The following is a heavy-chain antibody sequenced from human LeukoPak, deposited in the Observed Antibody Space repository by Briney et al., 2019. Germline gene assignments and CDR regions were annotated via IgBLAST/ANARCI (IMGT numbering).Heavy chain of an antibody. J-gene: IGHJ6*03. CDR2: SNTNTGSP. Sequence: GASVKVSCKASRYTFTSYAMHWARQAPGRGLEWMGWSNTNTGSPTYAQGFTGRFVFSLDTSVSTAYLQISSLKAEDTAVYYCARAGIPYYYYYMDVWGKGTTVTVSS. V-gene: IGHV7-4-1*02. D-gene: IGHD6-13*01. CDR3: ARAGIPYYYYYMDV. CDR1: RYTFTSYA.